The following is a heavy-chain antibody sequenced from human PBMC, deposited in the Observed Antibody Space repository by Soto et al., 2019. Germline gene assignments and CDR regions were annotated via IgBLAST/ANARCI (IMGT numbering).Heavy chain of an antibody. Sequence: ILQAPVKGLEWVSVISGSGGATYYADFVKGRFTISRDNSKNTLYLQMNSVRAEDTSVYSCAKSRCYGLAPSFWGQGSPVTVSS. CDR3: AKSRCYGLAPSF. CDR2: ISGSGGAT. J-gene: IGHJ4*02. V-gene: IGHV3-23*01. D-gene: IGHD3-16*01.